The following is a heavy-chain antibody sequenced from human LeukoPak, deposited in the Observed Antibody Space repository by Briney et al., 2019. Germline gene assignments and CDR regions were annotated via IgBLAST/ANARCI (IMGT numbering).Heavy chain of an antibody. CDR2: ISTYNGNT. Sequence: ASVKVSCKASGYTFTGYYMHWVRQAPGQGLEWMGWISTYNGNTNYAQKVQGRVTMTTDKSTSTAYMELRSLRSDDTAVYYCARPDGRGWDALDYWGQGTLVTVSS. D-gene: IGHD6-19*01. CDR3: ARPDGRGWDALDY. CDR1: GYTFTGYY. V-gene: IGHV1-18*04. J-gene: IGHJ4*02.